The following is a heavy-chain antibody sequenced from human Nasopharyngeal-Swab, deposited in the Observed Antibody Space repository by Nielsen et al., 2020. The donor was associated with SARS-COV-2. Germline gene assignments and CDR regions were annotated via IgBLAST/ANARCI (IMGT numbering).Heavy chain of an antibody. D-gene: IGHD6-19*01. V-gene: IGHV4-61*01. J-gene: IGHJ6*03. Sequence: SETLCSTCTVSGGAVSSGSYYWSWSRQPPGKGVEWIGYIYYSGSTNYNPSLKSRVTISVDTSKNQFSLRLTSVTGADMAVYYCARGAQYSSGWYGNFYYYYMDVWGQGTPVTVSS. CDR2: IYYSGST. CDR3: ARGAQYSSGWYGNFYYYYMDV. CDR1: GGAVSSGSYY.